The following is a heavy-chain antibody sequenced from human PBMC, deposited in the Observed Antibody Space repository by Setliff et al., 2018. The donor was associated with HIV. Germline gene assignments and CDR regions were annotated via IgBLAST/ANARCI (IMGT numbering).Heavy chain of an antibody. CDR2: IYTSGST. Sequence: PSETLSLTCTVSGGSISSGGYSWSWIRQPAGKGLEWFGRIYTSGSTNYNPSLKSRVTISVDTSKNQFSLKLSSVTAADTAVYYCARGGDYYYDSSGYFDYWGQGTLVTVSS. CDR3: ARGGDYYYDSSGYFDY. J-gene: IGHJ4*02. V-gene: IGHV4-61*02. D-gene: IGHD3-22*01. CDR1: GGSISSGGYS.